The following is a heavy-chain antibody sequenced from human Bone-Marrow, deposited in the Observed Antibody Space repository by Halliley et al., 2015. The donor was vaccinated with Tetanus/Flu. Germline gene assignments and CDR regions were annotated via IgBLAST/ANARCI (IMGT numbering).Heavy chain of an antibody. D-gene: IGHD2-2*02. V-gene: IGHV3-21*06. CDR3: ASLDFASVSPAAIFER. CDR1: GFAFSSYS. J-gene: IGHJ4*02. CDR2: ISYSSTYR. Sequence: SLRLSCAASGFAFSSYSMTWVRQGPGKGLEWVSSISYSSTYRFYADSVKGRFTISRDNARNSLFLQMNSLRAEDTAVYYCASLDFASVSPAAIFERWGQGTLVTVSS.